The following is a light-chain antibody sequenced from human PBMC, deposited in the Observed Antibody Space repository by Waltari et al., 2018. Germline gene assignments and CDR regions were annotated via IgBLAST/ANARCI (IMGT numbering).Light chain of an antibody. CDR1: QGIRND. CDR3: LQDYNYPWT. CDR2: ATS. J-gene: IGKJ1*01. V-gene: IGKV1-6*01. Sequence: AIQMTQSPSSLSASVGDRVTITCRASQGIRNDLGWYQQKPGKAPKRLICATSSLQSGFPSRFSGSGSGTDFTLTISSLQPEDFATYYCLQDYNYPWTFGQGTKVEIK.